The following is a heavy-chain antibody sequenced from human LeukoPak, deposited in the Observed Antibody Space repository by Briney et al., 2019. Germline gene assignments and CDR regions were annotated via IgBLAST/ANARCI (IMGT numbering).Heavy chain of an antibody. D-gene: IGHD2-2*01. J-gene: IGHJ5*02. CDR3: AKDRIPASAYFDP. CDR1: GFTFSSYG. Sequence: GGSLRLSCAASGFTFSSYGMHWVRQAPGKGLEWVAFIRYDGSNKYYADSVKGRFTISRDNSKNTLYLQMSSLRAEDTAVYYCAKDRIPASAYFDPWGQETLSPSPQ. V-gene: IGHV3-30*02. CDR2: IRYDGSNK.